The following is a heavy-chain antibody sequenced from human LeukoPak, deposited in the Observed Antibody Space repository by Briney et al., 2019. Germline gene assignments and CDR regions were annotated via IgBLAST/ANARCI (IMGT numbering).Heavy chain of an antibody. Sequence: SETLSLTCTVSGVSISSGSYYWSWIRQPAGKGLEWIGRIYTSGSTTYNSSLKSRVTISLDTSKNHFSLRLSSVTAADTAVYYCARDREVGATGYYFDYWGQGTLVTVSS. CDR1: GVSISSGSYY. J-gene: IGHJ4*02. CDR2: IYTSGST. V-gene: IGHV4-61*02. CDR3: ARDREVGATGYYFDY. D-gene: IGHD1-26*01.